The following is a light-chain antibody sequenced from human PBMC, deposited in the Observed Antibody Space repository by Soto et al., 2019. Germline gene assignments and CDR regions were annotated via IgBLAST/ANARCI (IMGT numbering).Light chain of an antibody. J-gene: IGKJ1*01. CDR1: QGISSY. CDR3: QQHYSYPAWT. CDR2: AAS. V-gene: IGKV1-8*01. Sequence: AIRMTQSPSSLSASTGDRVTITCRASQGISSYLAWYQQKPGKAPKLLIYAASTLQSGVPSRFSGSGSGTDFTLTISCLQSEDFATYYCQQHYSYPAWTFGQGTKV.